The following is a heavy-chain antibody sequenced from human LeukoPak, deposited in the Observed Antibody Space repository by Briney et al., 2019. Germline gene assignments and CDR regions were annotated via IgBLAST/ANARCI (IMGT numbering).Heavy chain of an antibody. CDR1: GFTFSSYD. D-gene: IGHD2-21*02. J-gene: IGHJ4*02. CDR3: ARTRSDYYFDY. Sequence: SGGSLRLSCAASGFTFSSYDMHWVRQATGKGLEWVSAIGTAGDTYYPGSVKGRFTISRENAKNSLYLQMNSLRAEDTAVYYCARTRSDYYFDYWGQGTLVTVSS. V-gene: IGHV3-13*01. CDR2: IGTAGDT.